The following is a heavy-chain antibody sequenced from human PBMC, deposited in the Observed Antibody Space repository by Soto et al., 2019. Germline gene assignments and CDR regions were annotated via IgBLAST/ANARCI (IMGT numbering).Heavy chain of an antibody. Sequence: SETLSLTCTVSGGSISNYYWSWIRQPPGNELEWIAYIYYNGITNYNPSLKSRVTISVDTSKNQFSLTLTSVTAADTAVYYCARGRRYYYDNTGPFYFEHWGQGTLVTVSS. V-gene: IGHV4-59*01. CDR1: GGSISNYY. CDR3: ARGRRYYYDNTGPFYFEH. J-gene: IGHJ4*02. D-gene: IGHD3-22*01. CDR2: IYYNGIT.